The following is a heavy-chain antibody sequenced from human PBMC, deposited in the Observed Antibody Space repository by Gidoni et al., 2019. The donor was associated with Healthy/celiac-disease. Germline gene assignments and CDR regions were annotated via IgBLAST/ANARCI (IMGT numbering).Heavy chain of an antibody. V-gene: IGHV3-30-3*01. CDR1: GFTLRSYA. Sequence: QVQLVESGGGVVQPGRSLRLSCAASGFTLRSYAINWVRQAPGKGLEWVAVISYDGSNKYYADSVKGRFTISRDNSKNTLYLQMNSLRAEDTAVYYCARSQNSYGSVLPTFYYYGMDVWGQGTTVTVSS. J-gene: IGHJ6*02. CDR2: ISYDGSNK. D-gene: IGHD5-18*01. CDR3: ARSQNSYGSVLPTFYYYGMDV.